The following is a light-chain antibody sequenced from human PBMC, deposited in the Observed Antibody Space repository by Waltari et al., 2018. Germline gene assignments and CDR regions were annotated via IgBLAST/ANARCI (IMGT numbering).Light chain of an antibody. CDR3: QTGGHGTWV. Sequence: QLVLTQSPSASASLGASVKLTCTLSSGHSSNVIAWLQQQPEKGPLYLMKVNSDGSHNTGDEIPDRFSGSSSGAERYLTISSLQSEDEADYYCQTGGHGTWVFGGGTKLTVL. CDR1: SGHSSNV. CDR2: VNSDGSH. J-gene: IGLJ3*02. V-gene: IGLV4-69*01.